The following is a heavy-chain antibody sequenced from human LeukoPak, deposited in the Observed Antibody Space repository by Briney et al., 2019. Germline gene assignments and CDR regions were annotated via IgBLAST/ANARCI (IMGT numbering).Heavy chain of an antibody. Sequence: SETLSLTCAVYGGSFSGYYWSWIRQPPGKGLEWIGEIYHSGSTNYNPSLKSRVTISVDKSKNQFSLKLSSVTAADTAVYYCARVDCSSTSCYGGHLFDYWGQGTLVTVSS. V-gene: IGHV4-34*01. CDR1: GGSFSGYY. D-gene: IGHD2-2*01. CDR3: ARVDCSSTSCYGGHLFDY. J-gene: IGHJ4*02. CDR2: IYHSGST.